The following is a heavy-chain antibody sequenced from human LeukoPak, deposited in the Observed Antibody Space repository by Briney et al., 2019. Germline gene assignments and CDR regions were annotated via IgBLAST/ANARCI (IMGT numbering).Heavy chain of an antibody. D-gene: IGHD4-17*01. CDR1: GFTLSSYG. CDR2: ISGSGAST. Sequence: GGSLRLSCAASGFTLSSYGMSWVRQAPGKGLEWVSTISGSGASTYYADSVKGRFTISRDISKNTLFLQMNSLRGEDTAVYYCAPLADPATVGYWGQGTLVTVSS. CDR3: APLADPATVGY. J-gene: IGHJ4*02. V-gene: IGHV3-23*01.